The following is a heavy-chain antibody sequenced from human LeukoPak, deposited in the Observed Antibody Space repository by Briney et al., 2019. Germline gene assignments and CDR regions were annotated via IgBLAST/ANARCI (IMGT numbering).Heavy chain of an antibody. J-gene: IGHJ6*02. CDR1: GGSISSYY. CDR3: ASAPYYDSIGDYGMDV. Sequence: PSETLSLTCTVSGGSISSYYWSWIRQPPGKGLEWIGYIYYSGSTNYNPSLKSRVTISVDTSKNQFSLKLSSVTAADTAVYYCASAPYYDSIGDYGMDVWGQGTTVSVSS. CDR2: IYYSGST. V-gene: IGHV4-59*01. D-gene: IGHD3-22*01.